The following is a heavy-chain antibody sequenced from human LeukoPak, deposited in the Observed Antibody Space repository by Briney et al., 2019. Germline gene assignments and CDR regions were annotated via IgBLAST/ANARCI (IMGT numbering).Heavy chain of an antibody. CDR2: IIPVLGIA. Sequence: SVKVSCKASGGTFISYAISWVRQAPGQGLEWMGRIIPVLGIANYAQKFQGRVTITADKSTSTAYMELSSLRSEDTAVYYCASLTTRRFGVDVWGQGTTVTVSS. CDR3: ASLTTRRFGVDV. CDR1: GGTFISYA. D-gene: IGHD3-10*01. J-gene: IGHJ6*02. V-gene: IGHV1-69*04.